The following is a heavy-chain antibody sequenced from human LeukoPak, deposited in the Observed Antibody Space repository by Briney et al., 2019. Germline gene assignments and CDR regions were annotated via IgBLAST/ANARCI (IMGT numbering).Heavy chain of an antibody. D-gene: IGHD6-19*01. V-gene: IGHV1-2*02. CDR1: GYTFTGDY. J-gene: IGHJ5*02. CDR3: ARDLPWTNQLIAVAGKNWFDP. Sequence: ASVKVSCKASGYTFTGDYMHWVRQAPGQGLEWMGWINPNSGGTNYAQKFQGRVTMTRDTSISTAYMELSRLRSDDTAVYYCARDLPWTNQLIAVAGKNWFDPWGQGTLVTVSS. CDR2: INPNSGGT.